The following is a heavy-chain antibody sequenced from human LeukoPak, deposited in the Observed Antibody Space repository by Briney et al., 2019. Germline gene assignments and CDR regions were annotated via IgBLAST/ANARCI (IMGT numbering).Heavy chain of an antibody. CDR1: AFTVNSNY. CDR3: AREEVVDRYWYFEF. V-gene: IGHV3-53*01. Sequence: GGSLRLSYAASAFTVNSNYMSWVVQAPGRGMDRVSVIYSGGSTYYADSVKGRFTISRDNSKNTLYLQMNSLRAEDTAVYDCAREEVVDRYWYFEFWGRGTLVTVSS. J-gene: IGHJ2*01. D-gene: IGHD2-15*01. CDR2: IYSGGST.